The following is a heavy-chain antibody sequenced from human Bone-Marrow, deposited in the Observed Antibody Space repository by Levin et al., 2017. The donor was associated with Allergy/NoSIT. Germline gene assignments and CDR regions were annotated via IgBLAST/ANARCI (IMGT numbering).Heavy chain of an antibody. D-gene: IGHD5-12*01. CDR3: ARGGYNSGWPPLDV. J-gene: IGHJ6*02. V-gene: IGHV3-33*01. Sequence: GESLKISCGASGFRFSSYGMHWVRQAPGKGPEWVTLISSDGSEKYYADSVKGRFSISRDNSKKTVYLQMNNLRVADTAVYFCARGGYNSGWPPLDVWGQGTTVSVS. CDR2: ISSDGSEK. CDR1: GFRFSSYG.